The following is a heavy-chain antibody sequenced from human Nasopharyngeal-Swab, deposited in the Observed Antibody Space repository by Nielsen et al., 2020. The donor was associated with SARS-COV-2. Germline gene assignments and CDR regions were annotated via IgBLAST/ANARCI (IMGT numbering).Heavy chain of an antibody. CDR1: GHSFTSYW. CDR2: IYPGDSDT. D-gene: IGHD1-26*01. J-gene: IGHJ4*02. V-gene: IGHV5-51*01. Sequence: GESLNIPCKGSGHSFTSYWSGWVRQLPGKGLEWMGIIYPGDSDTRYSPSFQGQVTISADKSISTAYLQWSSLKASDTAMYYCAKPPTVGAAIDYWGQGTLVIVSS. CDR3: AKPPTVGAAIDY.